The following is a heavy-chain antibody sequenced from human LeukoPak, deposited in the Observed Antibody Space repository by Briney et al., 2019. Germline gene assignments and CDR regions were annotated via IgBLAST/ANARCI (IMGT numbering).Heavy chain of an antibody. D-gene: IGHD3-10*01. CDR3: AKDWDDYYGSGSYFDY. J-gene: IGHJ4*02. Sequence: GGSLRLSCAASGFTFSSYGMTWVRQAPGKGLEWVSYISSSSSTIYYADSVKGRFTISRDNAKNSLYLQLNSLRAEDTAVYYCAKDWDDYYGSGSYFDYWGQGTLVTVSS. V-gene: IGHV3-48*01. CDR2: ISSSSSTI. CDR1: GFTFSSYG.